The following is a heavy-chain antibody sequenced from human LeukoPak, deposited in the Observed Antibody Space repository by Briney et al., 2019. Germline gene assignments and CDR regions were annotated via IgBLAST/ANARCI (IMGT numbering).Heavy chain of an antibody. V-gene: IGHV3-21*01. CDR1: GFIFSAYT. J-gene: IGHJ4*02. CDR3: ARVAQYYYDSSGYYCPDY. Sequence: GGSLRLSCAASGFIFSAYTMNWVRQAPGKGLEWVSSISSSSTYKYYADSVKGRFTISRDNDQNSVYLQMNSLRAEDTAVYYCARVAQYYYDSSGYYCPDYWGQGTLVTVSS. CDR2: ISSSSTYK. D-gene: IGHD3-22*01.